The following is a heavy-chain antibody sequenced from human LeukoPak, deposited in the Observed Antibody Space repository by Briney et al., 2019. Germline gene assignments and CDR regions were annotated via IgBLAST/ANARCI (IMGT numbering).Heavy chain of an antibody. CDR2: IYYSGST. CDR1: GISISSYY. D-gene: IGHD3-10*01. CDR3: ARQSLRGGWFDP. V-gene: IGHV4-59*08. Sequence: KPSETLSLTCTVSGISISSYYWSWIRQPPGKGLEWIGYIYYSGSTNYNPSLKSRVTISVDTSKNQFSLKLSSVTAADTAVYYCARQSLRGGWFDPWGQGTLVTVSS. J-gene: IGHJ5*02.